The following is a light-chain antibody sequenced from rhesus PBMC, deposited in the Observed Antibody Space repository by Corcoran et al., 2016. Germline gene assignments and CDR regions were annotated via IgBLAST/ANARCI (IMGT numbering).Light chain of an antibody. CDR2: AAY. CDR3: QQHDDYPYT. J-gene: IGKJ2*01. V-gene: IGKV1-25*01. Sequence: DILMTQSPSSLSASVGDRVTITCRASQGISSFLAWYQQKPGKAPNLLIYAAYTLHSGGPLRFSGSGSGTDFSITISSLQPEDFATYYCQQHDDYPYTFGQGTTVEI. CDR1: QGISSF.